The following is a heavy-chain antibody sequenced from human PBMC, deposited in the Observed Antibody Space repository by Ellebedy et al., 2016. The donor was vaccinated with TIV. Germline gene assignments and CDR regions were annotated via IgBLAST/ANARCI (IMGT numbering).Heavy chain of an antibody. J-gene: IGHJ5*02. CDR1: GGTFSSYA. D-gene: IGHD3-10*01. Sequence: ATSVKVSCKASGGTFSSYAISWVRQAPGQGLEWMGGIIPIFGTANYAQKFQGRVTITADESTSTAYMELSSLRSEDTAVYYCARDRGYYGSGSYWFDPWGQGTLVTVSS. CDR2: IIPIFGTA. CDR3: ARDRGYYGSGSYWFDP. V-gene: IGHV1-69*13.